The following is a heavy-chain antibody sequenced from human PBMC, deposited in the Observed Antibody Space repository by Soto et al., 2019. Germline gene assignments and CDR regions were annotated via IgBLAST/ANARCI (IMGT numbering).Heavy chain of an antibody. D-gene: IGHD3-22*01. J-gene: IGHJ3*02. CDR3: AKYYYDSSGYRRAFDI. Sequence: PGESLKISFKGSGYSFTSYWIGWVRQMPGKGLEWMGIIYPGDSDTRYSPSFQGQVTISADKSISTAYLQWSSLKASDTAMYYCAKYYYDSSGYRRAFDIWGQGTMVTVSS. CDR1: GYSFTSYW. V-gene: IGHV5-51*01. CDR2: IYPGDSDT.